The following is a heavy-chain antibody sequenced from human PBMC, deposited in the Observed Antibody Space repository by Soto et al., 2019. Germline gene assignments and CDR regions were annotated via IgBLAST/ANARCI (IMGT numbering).Heavy chain of an antibody. D-gene: IGHD5-12*01. CDR1: GGTFSSYA. CDR3: ARAGIVATGPYYYGMDV. Sequence: SVKVSCKASGGTFSSYAISWVRQAPGQGLEWMGGIIPIFGTANYAQKFPGRVTITADESTSTANMELSSLRSEDTAVYYCARAGIVATGPYYYGMDVWGQGTTVTVSS. V-gene: IGHV1-69*13. CDR2: IIPIFGTA. J-gene: IGHJ6*02.